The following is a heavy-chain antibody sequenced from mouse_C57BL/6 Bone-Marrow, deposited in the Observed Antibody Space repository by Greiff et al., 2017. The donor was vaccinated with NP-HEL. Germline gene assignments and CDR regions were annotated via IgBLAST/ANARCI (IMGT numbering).Heavy chain of an antibody. D-gene: IGHD2-3*01. CDR3: AREGWLLLAWFAY. J-gene: IGHJ3*01. CDR1: GYTFTSYW. CDR2: IDPSDSYT. V-gene: IGHV1-50*01. Sequence: VQLKQPGAELVKPGASVKLSCKASGYTFTSYWMQWVKQRPGQGLEWIGEIDPSDSYTNYNQKFKGKATLTVDTSSSTAYMQLSSLTSEDSAVYYCAREGWLLLAWFAYWGQGTLVTVSA.